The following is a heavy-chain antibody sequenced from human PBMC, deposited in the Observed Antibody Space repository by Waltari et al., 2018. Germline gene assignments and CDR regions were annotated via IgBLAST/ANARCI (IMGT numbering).Heavy chain of an antibody. CDR1: GGSIRSHY. Sequence: QVHLQESGPGQVKHSETLSLTCDVSGGSIRSHYWSWIRRPPGKGLEWIGYIYYNGATNYNPSLMSRVTISVDTAKNQFSLKLSSVTAADTAVYYCARDRVVPADEPDYYGLDVWGQGTTVTVSS. CDR3: ARDRVVPADEPDYYGLDV. J-gene: IGHJ6*02. D-gene: IGHD2-2*01. V-gene: IGHV4-59*11. CDR2: IYYNGAT.